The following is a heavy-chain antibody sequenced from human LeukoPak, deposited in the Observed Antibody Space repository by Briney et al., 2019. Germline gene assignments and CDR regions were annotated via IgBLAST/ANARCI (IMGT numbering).Heavy chain of an antibody. D-gene: IGHD1-26*01. J-gene: IGHJ4*02. Sequence: GGSLRLSCAASGFTFSSYSMNWVRQAPGKGLEWVSYISSSSSTIYYADSVKGRFTISRDNAKNSLYLQMNSLRAEDTAVYYCARPLLQVGAYGDFDYWGQGTLVTVSS. CDR3: ARPLLQVGAYGDFDY. CDR2: ISSSSSTI. V-gene: IGHV3-48*01. CDR1: GFTFSSYS.